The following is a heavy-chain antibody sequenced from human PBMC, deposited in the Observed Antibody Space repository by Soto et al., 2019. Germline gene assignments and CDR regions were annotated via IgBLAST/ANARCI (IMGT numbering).Heavy chain of an antibody. CDR2: ASATGAAT. CDR3: AKRRGMAVAGTDFDC. Sequence: GGSLRLSCAASGFTFSSYAMSWVRQAPGMGLEWVSSASATGAATQYIDSVKGRFTISRDNSKNTVYLQMNSLRAEDTAVYYCAKRRGMAVAGTDFDCWGQRTLVTVSS. J-gene: IGHJ4*02. V-gene: IGHV3-23*01. D-gene: IGHD6-19*01. CDR1: GFTFSSYA.